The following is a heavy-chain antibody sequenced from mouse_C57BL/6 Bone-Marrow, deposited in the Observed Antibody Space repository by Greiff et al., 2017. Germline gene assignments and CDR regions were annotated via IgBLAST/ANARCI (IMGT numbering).Heavy chain of an antibody. Sequence: QVQLQQSGPGLVQPSQSLSITCTVSGFSLTSYGVHWVSQPPGKGLEWLGVIWSGGRTDYNAAFIFRLSISKDHSKSRVFLKLNSRQADDTAIDCCAKRGRVSPHYYSMDYWGQGTSVTVSA. CDR1: GFSLTSYG. J-gene: IGHJ4*01. CDR3: AKRGRVSPHYYSMDY. V-gene: IGHV2-4*01. D-gene: IGHD2-2*01. CDR2: IWSGGRT.